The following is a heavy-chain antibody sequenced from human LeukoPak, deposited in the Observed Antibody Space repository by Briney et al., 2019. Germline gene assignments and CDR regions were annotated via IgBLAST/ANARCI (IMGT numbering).Heavy chain of an antibody. CDR3: ASGVSPFGDY. CDR1: DYTFSSYG. CDR2: ISGYNGNT. J-gene: IGHJ4*02. D-gene: IGHD6-13*01. Sequence: ASVKVSCKASDYTFSSYGMTWVRQAPGQGLEWMGWISGYNGNTNYAQKLQGRVTMTTDTSTSSVYMELRSLRSDDTAVYYRASGVSPFGDYWGQGTLVTVSS. V-gene: IGHV1-18*01.